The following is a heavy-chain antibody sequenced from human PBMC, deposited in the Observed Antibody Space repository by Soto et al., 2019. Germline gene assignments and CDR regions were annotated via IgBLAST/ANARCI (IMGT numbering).Heavy chain of an antibody. CDR2: IKQDGSEK. D-gene: IGHD2-15*01. CDR3: ARQYCDAGTCLFDT. Sequence: EVQLVESGGGLVQPGGSLRLSCAASGFTFSDYWMTWVRQAPGKGLEWVANIKQDGSEKYYVDSVKGRFTISRDNAKNSLYLQMSSLGADDTAVYYCARQYCDAGTCLFDTWGQGTLVTVSS. V-gene: IGHV3-7*01. CDR1: GFTFSDYW. J-gene: IGHJ5*02.